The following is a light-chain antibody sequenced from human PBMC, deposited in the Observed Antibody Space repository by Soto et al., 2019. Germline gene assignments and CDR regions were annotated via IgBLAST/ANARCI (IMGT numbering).Light chain of an antibody. V-gene: IGLV2-14*01. J-gene: IGLJ2*01. Sequence: QSALTQPASVSGSPGQSITISCTGTSSDVGNYIFVSWYRQHPGKAPKLMIYGNSNRPSGVPDRFSGSKSGTSASLAITGLQAEDEADYYCQSYDSSLSGVVFGGGTKLTVL. CDR1: SSDVGNYIF. CDR3: QSYDSSLSGVV. CDR2: GNS.